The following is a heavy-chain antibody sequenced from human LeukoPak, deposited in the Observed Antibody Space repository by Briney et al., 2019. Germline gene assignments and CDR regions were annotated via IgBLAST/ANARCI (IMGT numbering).Heavy chain of an antibody. D-gene: IGHD6-19*01. J-gene: IGHJ4*02. CDR1: GGSISSYH. Sequence: PSETLSLTCIVSGGSISSYHWSWIRQPPGKGLEWIGRIYTSGGTNYNPSLKTRVTMSVDTSKNQVSLKLSSVTAADTAMYYCARAAEYSSGWYLFDYWGQGILVTVSA. V-gene: IGHV4-4*07. CDR2: IYTSGGT. CDR3: ARAAEYSSGWYLFDY.